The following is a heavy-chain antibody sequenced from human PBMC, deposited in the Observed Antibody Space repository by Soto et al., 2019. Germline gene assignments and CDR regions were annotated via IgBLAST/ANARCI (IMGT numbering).Heavy chain of an antibody. J-gene: IGHJ4*02. CDR2: IYGAASGI. D-gene: IGHD1-26*01. V-gene: IGHV3-23*01. CDR1: GFSFHEYT. CDR3: AKDRHPDFVWDIDW. Sequence: EVHLLESGGDLVRPGGSLRLSCAASGFSFHEYTMNWVRQAPGKGLEWVSGIYGAASGIYYADSVKGRFTISRDNSRNTVYLQLNNLRAEDTSVDYCAKDRHPDFVWDIDWWGQGARVTVSS.